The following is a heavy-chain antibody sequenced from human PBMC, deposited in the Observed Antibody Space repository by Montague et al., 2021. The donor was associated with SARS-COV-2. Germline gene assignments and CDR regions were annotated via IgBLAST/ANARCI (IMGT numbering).Heavy chain of an antibody. Sequence: SETLSLTCTLSGGSISSSSYYWGWIRQPPGKGLEWIGSIYYSGSTYYNPSLKSRVTISVDTSKNQFSLKLSSVTAADTAVYYCARHGKTRFASIVVVIGYVDYWGQGTLVTVSS. D-gene: IGHD3-22*01. V-gene: IGHV4-39*01. CDR1: GGSISSSSYY. J-gene: IGHJ4*02. CDR2: IYYSGST. CDR3: ARHGKTRFASIVVVIGYVDY.